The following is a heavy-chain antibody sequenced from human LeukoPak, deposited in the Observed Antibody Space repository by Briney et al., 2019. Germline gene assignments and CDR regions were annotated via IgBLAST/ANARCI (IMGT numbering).Heavy chain of an antibody. CDR3: AKELDTMFFDY. Sequence: GGSLRLSCATSGFNFDRYTIHWVRQAPGKGLEWVSLAGWAGGTTFYSDSVRGRFTISRDSGRKSVYLQMNSLTTGDTAFYFCAKELDTMFFDYWGQGALVTVSS. D-gene: IGHD3-10*02. CDR1: GFNFDRYT. CDR2: AGWAGGTT. V-gene: IGHV3-43*01. J-gene: IGHJ4*02.